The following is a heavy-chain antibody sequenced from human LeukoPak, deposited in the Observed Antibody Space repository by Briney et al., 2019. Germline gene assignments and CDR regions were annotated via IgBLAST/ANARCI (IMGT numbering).Heavy chain of an antibody. V-gene: IGHV3-23*01. D-gene: IGHD2-15*01. Sequence: GGSLRLSCAASGFTFSSYAMSWVRQAPGKGPEWVSAISGSGGSTYYADSVKGRFTISRDNSKNTLYLQMNSLRAEDTAVYYCAKGLDVVVVVEDYWGQGTLVTVSS. J-gene: IGHJ4*02. CDR2: ISGSGGST. CDR1: GFTFSSYA. CDR3: AKGLDVVVVVEDY.